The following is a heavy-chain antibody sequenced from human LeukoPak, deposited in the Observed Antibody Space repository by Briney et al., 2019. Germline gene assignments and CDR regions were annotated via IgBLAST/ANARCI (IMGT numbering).Heavy chain of an antibody. J-gene: IGHJ4*02. CDR1: GGTFSSYA. V-gene: IGHV1-46*01. D-gene: IGHD5-18*01. Sequence: GASVKVSCKASGGTFSSYAISWVRQAPGQGLEWMGIINPSGGSTSYAQKFQGRVTMTRDMSTSTVYMELSSLRSEDTAVYYCARHENSYGSYLMDYWGQGTLVTVSS. CDR2: INPSGGST. CDR3: ARHENSYGSYLMDY.